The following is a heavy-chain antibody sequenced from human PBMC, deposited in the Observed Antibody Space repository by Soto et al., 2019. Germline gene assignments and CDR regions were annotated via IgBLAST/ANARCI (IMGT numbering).Heavy chain of an antibody. CDR1: GYTFTIYA. J-gene: IGHJ6*02. CDR3: ARDLQLLHRGDYYYGMDV. Sequence: ASVKVSCKASGYTFTIYAIHWVRQAPGQRLEWMGWINTGYGNIKYSQKFQGRVTITRDTSASTAYMELSSLRSEDTAVYYCARDLQLLHRGDYYYGMDVWGQGTTVTVSS. D-gene: IGHD2-15*01. V-gene: IGHV1-3*04. CDR2: INTGYGNI.